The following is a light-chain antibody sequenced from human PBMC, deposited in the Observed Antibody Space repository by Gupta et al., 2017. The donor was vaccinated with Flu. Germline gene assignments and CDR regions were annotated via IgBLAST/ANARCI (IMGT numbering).Light chain of an antibody. V-gene: IGKV3-15*01. CDR1: QSVSSN. CDR3: QQYKNWPRGT. CDR2: GAS. Sequence: EIVMTQSPATLSVSPGERATLSCRASQSVSSNLAWYQQKPGQAPRLLIYGASTRDTGITARFSGSGSGKELTLTISSLQYEDFAVYYCQQYKNWPRGTFGQGTKVEIK. J-gene: IGKJ1*01.